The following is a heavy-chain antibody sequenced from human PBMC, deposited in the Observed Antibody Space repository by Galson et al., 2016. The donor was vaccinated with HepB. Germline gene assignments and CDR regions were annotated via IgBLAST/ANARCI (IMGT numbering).Heavy chain of an antibody. Sequence: QSGAEVKKPGESLKISCKVSEYKFTSYWIGWVRQMPEKGLEWMGTIYPGDSDTRYSPSSQGQVTISVDKSNSTAYLQWSSLKASDTAMYYCARHELHSNSWYIDYWGQGTLVTVSS. V-gene: IGHV5-51*01. CDR1: EYKFTSYW. CDR3: ARHELHSNSWYIDY. CDR2: IYPGDSDT. J-gene: IGHJ4*02. D-gene: IGHD6-13*01.